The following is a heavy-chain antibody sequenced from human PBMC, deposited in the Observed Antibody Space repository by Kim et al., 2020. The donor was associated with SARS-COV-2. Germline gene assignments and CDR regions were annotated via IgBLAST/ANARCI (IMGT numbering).Heavy chain of an antibody. CDR3: ARVKPQAAGTYYFGMDV. V-gene: IGHV1-3*01. CDR1: GYTFTSYS. D-gene: IGHD6-13*01. CDR2: INAGNGDT. J-gene: IGHJ6*02. Sequence: ASVKVSCKASGYTFTSYSIHWVRQAPGQRLEWMGWINAGNGDTKYSQKFQGRVTITRDISASTAYLELSSLRFEDTAVYYCARVKPQAAGTYYFGMDVWGQGTRSPSP.